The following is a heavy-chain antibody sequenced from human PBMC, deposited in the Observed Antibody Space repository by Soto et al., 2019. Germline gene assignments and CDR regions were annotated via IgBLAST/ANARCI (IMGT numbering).Heavy chain of an antibody. CDR1: GGSISSYY. CDR2: IYYSGST. Sequence: PSETLSLTCTVSGGSISSYYWSWIRQPPGKGLEWIGYIYYSGSTNYNPSLKSRVTISVGTSKNQFSLKLSSVTAADTAVYYCARGIDSSSRAGAFDIWGQGTMVTVSS. V-gene: IGHV4-59*01. CDR3: ARGIDSSSRAGAFDI. D-gene: IGHD6-13*01. J-gene: IGHJ3*02.